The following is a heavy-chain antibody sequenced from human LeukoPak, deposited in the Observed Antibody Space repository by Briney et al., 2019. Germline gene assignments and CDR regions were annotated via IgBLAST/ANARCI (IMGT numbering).Heavy chain of an antibody. D-gene: IGHD3-10*01. Sequence: GGSLRLSCAASGFTVSRNYMSWVRQAPGKGLEWVSVIYSGGNTYYADFVKGRFAISRDNSKNTLYLQINSLTAEDTAVYYCANLPRGDYWGLGTLVTVSS. CDR3: ANLPRGDY. CDR2: IYSGGNT. J-gene: IGHJ4*02. CDR1: GFTVSRNY. V-gene: IGHV3-53*01.